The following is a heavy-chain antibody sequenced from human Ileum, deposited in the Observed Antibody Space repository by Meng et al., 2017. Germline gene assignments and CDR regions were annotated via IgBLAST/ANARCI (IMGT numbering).Heavy chain of an antibody. V-gene: IGHV1-3*01. Sequence: VVIAQSGTAVKECGAGVRPSCTASGYTFTDSVLHCVRQAPVQRPEWMGWLNPAIDATYYLQKLRGRITITRDSSANTIYLDLGGLTPDDTAVYFCAKERGGPFDSWGQGSLVTVSS. CDR1: GYTFTDSV. J-gene: IGHJ4*02. CDR3: AKERGGPFDS. D-gene: IGHD4-23*01. CDR2: LNPAIDAT.